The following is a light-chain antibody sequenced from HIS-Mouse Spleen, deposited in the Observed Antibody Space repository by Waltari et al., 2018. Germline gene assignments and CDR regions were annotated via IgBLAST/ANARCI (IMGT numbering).Light chain of an antibody. CDR1: SRHVGGYHY. Sequence: QSALTQPASVSGSPGQSITISCTGTSRHVGGYHYVSWYHQHPGKAPKLMIYEVRNRPSGVSNRFSGYKSGNTASLTISGLQAEDDADYYCSSYTSSSTFFGTGTKVTVL. V-gene: IGLV2-14*01. CDR2: EVR. J-gene: IGLJ1*01. CDR3: SSYTSSSTF.